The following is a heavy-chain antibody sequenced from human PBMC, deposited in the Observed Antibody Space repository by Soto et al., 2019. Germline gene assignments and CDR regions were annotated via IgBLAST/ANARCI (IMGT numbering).Heavy chain of an antibody. V-gene: IGHV3-15*07. J-gene: IGHJ4*01. CDR3: TTDSYSTIIIVRFDY. Sequence: PGGSLRLSCAASGFTFSNAWINWVRQAPGKGLEWVGRIESKTDGGTTDYAEPVKGRFAISRDDSNNMVYLQMNSLKIEDTAVYYCTTDSYSTIIIVRFDYWGHGTLVTVSS. CDR2: IESKTDGGTT. CDR1: GFTFSNAW. D-gene: IGHD3-22*01.